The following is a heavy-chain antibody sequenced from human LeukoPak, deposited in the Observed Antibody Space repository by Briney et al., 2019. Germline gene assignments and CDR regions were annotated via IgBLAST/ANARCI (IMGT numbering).Heavy chain of an antibody. J-gene: IGHJ6*03. CDR3: ARGLEQWLAPLYYYYMGV. D-gene: IGHD6-19*01. CDR1: GFTFSSYS. CDR2: ISSSSSYI. V-gene: IGHV3-21*01. Sequence: GGSLRLSCAASGFTFSSYSMNWVRQAPGKGLEWVSSISSSSSYIYYADSVKGRFTISRDNAKNSLYLQMNSLRAEDTAVYYCARGLEQWLAPLYYYYMGVWGKGTPVT.